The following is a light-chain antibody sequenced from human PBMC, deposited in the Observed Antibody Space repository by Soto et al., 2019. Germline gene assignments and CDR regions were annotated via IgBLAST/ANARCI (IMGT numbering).Light chain of an antibody. CDR1: QSVSSSY. J-gene: IGKJ1*01. Sequence: EIVLTQSPGTLSLSPGERATLSCRVSQSVSSSYLAWYQHKPGQAPRLLISGTSSRATGIPDRFSGSGAGTDFTLTISRLEPEDFAVYYCQQYGTTPWTFGQGTKVEVK. V-gene: IGKV3-20*01. CDR2: GTS. CDR3: QQYGTTPWT.